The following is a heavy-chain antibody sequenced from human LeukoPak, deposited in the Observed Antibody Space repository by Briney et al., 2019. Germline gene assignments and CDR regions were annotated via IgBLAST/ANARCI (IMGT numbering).Heavy chain of an antibody. Sequence: SVTVSCKASGGTFSSYAISWVRQAPGQGLEWMGGIIPIFGTANYAQKFQGRVAITTDESTSTAYMELSSLRAEDTAVYYWPRGSGWYAVLDYWGQGTLVTVSS. CDR3: PRGSGWYAVLDY. CDR1: GGTFSSYA. CDR2: IIPIFGTA. D-gene: IGHD6-19*01. J-gene: IGHJ4*02. V-gene: IGHV1-69*05.